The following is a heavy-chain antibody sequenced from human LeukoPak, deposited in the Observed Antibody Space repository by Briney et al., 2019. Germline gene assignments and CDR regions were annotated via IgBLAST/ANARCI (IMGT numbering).Heavy chain of an antibody. J-gene: IGHJ4*02. CDR2: INHSGST. Sequence: SETLSLTCAVYGGSFSGYYWSWIRQPPGKGLEWIGEINHSGSTNYNPSLKSRVTISVDTSKNQFSLKLSSVTAADTAVYYYARGTEYWGQGTLVTVSS. CDR3: ARGTEY. CDR1: GGSFSGYY. V-gene: IGHV4-34*01.